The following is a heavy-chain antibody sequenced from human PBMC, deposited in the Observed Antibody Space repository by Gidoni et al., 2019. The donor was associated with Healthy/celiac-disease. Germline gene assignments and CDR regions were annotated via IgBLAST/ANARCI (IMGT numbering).Heavy chain of an antibody. CDR2: IYTSGST. CDR1: GDSISSRSYY. CDR3: ARSVGITFGGVIVPAHAFDI. Sequence: QVQLQESGPGLVKPSQTLYLTCTGSGDSISSRSYYWDWNRQPPWQGLEWIGRIYTSGSTNYNPSLKSRVTISVDTSKNQFALKLSSVTAADTAVYYCARSVGITFGGVIVPAHAFDIWGQGTMVTVSS. J-gene: IGHJ3*02. V-gene: IGHV4-61*02. D-gene: IGHD3-16*02.